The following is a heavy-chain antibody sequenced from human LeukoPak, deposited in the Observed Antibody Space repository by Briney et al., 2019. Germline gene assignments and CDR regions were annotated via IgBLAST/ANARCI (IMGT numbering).Heavy chain of an antibody. Sequence: GGSLRLSCAASGFTFSSYAMSWVRQAPGKGLVWVSRIYSDGSSTSYADSVKGRFTISRDNAKNTLYLQMNSLRVEDTAVYYCARVRVGSGSSHAADAFDIWGQGTMVTVSS. CDR3: ARVRVGSGSSHAADAFDI. V-gene: IGHV3-74*01. CDR1: GFTFSSYA. D-gene: IGHD1-26*01. CDR2: IYSDGSST. J-gene: IGHJ3*02.